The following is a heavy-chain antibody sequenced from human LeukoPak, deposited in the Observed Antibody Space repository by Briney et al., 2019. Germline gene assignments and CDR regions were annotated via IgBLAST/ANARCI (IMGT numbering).Heavy chain of an antibody. CDR3: ARPTAMVTGFDY. V-gene: IGHV5-51*01. Sequence: LGESLKISCQGSGNRFINYWIGWVRQMPGKGLEWMGIIYIADSDTKYSPSFEGQVTISADRSTRTAYLQWSSLKASDTAMYYCARPTAMVTGFDYWGQGTLVTVSS. CDR1: GNRFINYW. J-gene: IGHJ4*02. CDR2: IYIADSDT. D-gene: IGHD5-18*01.